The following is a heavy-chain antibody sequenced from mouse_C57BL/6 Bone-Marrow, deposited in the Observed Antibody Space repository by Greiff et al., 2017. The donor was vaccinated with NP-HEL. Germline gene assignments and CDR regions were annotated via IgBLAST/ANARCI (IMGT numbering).Heavy chain of an antibody. J-gene: IGHJ4*01. CDR3: ARPGNYGSSYRYYYAMDY. V-gene: IGHV5-17*01. CDR2: ISSGSSTI. Sequence: EVKLVESGGGLVKPGGSLKLSCAASGFTFSDYGMHWVRQAPEKGLEWVAYISSGSSTIYYADTVKGRFTISRDNAKNTLFLQMTSLRPEDTAMYYCARPGNYGSSYRYYYAMDYWGQGTSVTVSS. D-gene: IGHD1-1*01. CDR1: GFTFSDYG.